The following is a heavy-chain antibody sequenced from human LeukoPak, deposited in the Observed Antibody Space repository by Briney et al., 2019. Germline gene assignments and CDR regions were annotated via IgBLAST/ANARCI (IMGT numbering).Heavy chain of an antibody. D-gene: IGHD3-22*01. CDR3: ARVPSSGHYYPLDY. J-gene: IGHJ4*02. CDR2: ISGSGDGT. CDR1: GFTFTTYW. V-gene: IGHV3-23*01. Sequence: PGGSLRLSCAASGFTFTTYWMNWVRQAPGKGLEWVSGISGSGDGTYYADSVKGRFTISRDNSKNTLYLQMDSLRAEDTALYYCARVPSSGHYYPLDYWGQGTLVTVSS.